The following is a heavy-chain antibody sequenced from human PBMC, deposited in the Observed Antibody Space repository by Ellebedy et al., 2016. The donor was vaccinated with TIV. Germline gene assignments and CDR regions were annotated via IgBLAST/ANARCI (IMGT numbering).Heavy chain of an antibody. CDR3: AKDGGTAVALLIAAAGTRGGMDV. Sequence: GESLKISCAASGFTFSSYAMSWVRQAPGKGLEWVSAISGSGGSTYYADSVKGRFTISRDNSKNTLYLQMNSLRAEDTAVYYCAKDGGTAVALLIAAAGTRGGMDVWGQGTTVTVSS. J-gene: IGHJ6*02. D-gene: IGHD6-13*01. CDR1: GFTFSSYA. V-gene: IGHV3-23*01. CDR2: ISGSGGST.